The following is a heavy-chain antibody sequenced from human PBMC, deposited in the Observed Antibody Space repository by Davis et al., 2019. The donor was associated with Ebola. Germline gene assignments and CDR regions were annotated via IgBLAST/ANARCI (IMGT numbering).Heavy chain of an antibody. J-gene: IGHJ4*02. CDR2: INPNSGGT. Sequence: ASVPVSCKASGYTFTGHYMHWVRQAPGQGLEWMGWINPNSGGTNYAQKFQGRVTMTRDTSISTAYMELSRLRSDDTAVYYCARAAVAGIDYWGQGTLVTVSS. V-gene: IGHV1-2*02. CDR3: ARAAVAGIDY. CDR1: GYTFTGHY. D-gene: IGHD6-19*01.